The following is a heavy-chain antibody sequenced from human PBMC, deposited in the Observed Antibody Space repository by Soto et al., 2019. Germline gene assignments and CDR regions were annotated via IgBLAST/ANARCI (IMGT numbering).Heavy chain of an antibody. Sequence: QVQLVESGGGVVQPGRSLRLSCGASGFIFSNYDMHWVRQAPGKGLEWVANIADDGRIKNHADSVKGRFTISRDNSKNTLYLQMNGLRDEDTAVYYCAKEEGQPYNCLDVWGQGTTVTVSS. CDR1: GFIFSNYD. V-gene: IGHV3-30*18. J-gene: IGHJ6*02. D-gene: IGHD1-1*01. CDR3: AKEEGQPYNCLDV. CDR2: IADDGRIK.